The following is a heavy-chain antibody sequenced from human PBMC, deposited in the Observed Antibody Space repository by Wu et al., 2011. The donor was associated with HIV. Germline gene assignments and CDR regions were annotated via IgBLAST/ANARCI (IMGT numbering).Heavy chain of an antibody. Sequence: SGAEVKKPGSSVKVSCKASGGIFNYYAFSWVRQAPGQGLEWMGGIIPFLGPADYAQKFQGRVTISADESTTTVQMEFNSLTSEDTAVYYCARGGSLVDTSMVRRHYYYMDVWGRGTTVIVSS. CDR1: GGIFNYYA. CDR3: ARGGSLVDTSMVRRHYYYMDV. D-gene: IGHD5-18*01. J-gene: IGHJ6*03. CDR2: IIPFLGPA. V-gene: IGHV1-69*01.